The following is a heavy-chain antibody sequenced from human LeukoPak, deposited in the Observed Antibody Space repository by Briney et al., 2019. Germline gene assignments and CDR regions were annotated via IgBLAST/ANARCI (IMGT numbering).Heavy chain of an antibody. V-gene: IGHV3-33*01. J-gene: IGHJ3*02. CDR2: IWYDGSNK. CDR3: ARGPPDAFDI. CDR1: GFPFNTYG. Sequence: PGGSLRLSCAASGFPFNTYGMHWVRQAPGKGLEWVAVIWYDGSNKYYAESVKGRFTISRDNSKNTLYLEMNSLRAEDTAVYYCARGPPDAFDIWGQGTMVTVSS.